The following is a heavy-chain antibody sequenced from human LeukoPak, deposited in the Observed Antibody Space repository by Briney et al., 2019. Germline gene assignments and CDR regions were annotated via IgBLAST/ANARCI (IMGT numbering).Heavy chain of an antibody. D-gene: IGHD1-1*01. Sequence: PSETLSLTCTVSGGSISSSSYYWGWIRQPPGKGLEWIGYIYHSGSTYYNPSLKSRVTISVDRSKNQFSLKLSSVTAADTAVYYCARVWNGAFFDYWGQGTLVTASS. V-gene: IGHV4-39*07. CDR1: GGSISSSSYY. CDR2: IYHSGST. J-gene: IGHJ4*02. CDR3: ARVWNGAFFDY.